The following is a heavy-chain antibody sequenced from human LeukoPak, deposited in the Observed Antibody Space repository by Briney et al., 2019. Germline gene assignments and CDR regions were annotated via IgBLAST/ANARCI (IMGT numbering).Heavy chain of an antibody. V-gene: IGHV3-30*04. CDR1: GFTFSSYV. D-gene: IGHD1-1*01. Sequence: PGGSLRLSCAASGFTFSSYVMHWVRQAPGKGLEWVAIISYDGSNEYYADSVKGRFTISRDNSKNTLYLQMNSLRAADTAVYYCARDVQIYYYMDVWGKGTTVTVSS. CDR2: ISYDGSNE. J-gene: IGHJ6*03. CDR3: ARDVQIYYYMDV.